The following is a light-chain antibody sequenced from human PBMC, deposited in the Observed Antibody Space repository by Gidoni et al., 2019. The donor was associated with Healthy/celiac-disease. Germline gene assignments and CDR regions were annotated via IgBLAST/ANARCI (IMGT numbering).Light chain of an antibody. V-gene: IGKV1-39*01. CDR3: QQSYSTLET. J-gene: IGKJ1*01. Sequence: DIQMTQSPSSLSASVGDRVTITCRASQSISSHLNWYQQKPGKAPNLLIYAASSLQSGVPSRFSGSGSGTDFTLTISSLQPEDFATYYCQQSYSTLETFGQGTKVEIK. CDR2: AAS. CDR1: QSISSH.